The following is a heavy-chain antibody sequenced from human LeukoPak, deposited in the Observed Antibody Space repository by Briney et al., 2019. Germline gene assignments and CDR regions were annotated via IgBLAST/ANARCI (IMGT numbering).Heavy chain of an antibody. Sequence: GASVKVSCKVSGYSLTALAIHWVRQAPGKGLEWMGWINTNTGNPTYAQGFTGRFVFSLDTSVSTAYLQISGLKAEDTAVYYCARESPVAGTSNFDYWGQGTLVTVSS. D-gene: IGHD6-19*01. V-gene: IGHV7-4-1*02. CDR3: ARESPVAGTSNFDY. CDR2: INTNTGNP. CDR1: GYSLTALA. J-gene: IGHJ4*02.